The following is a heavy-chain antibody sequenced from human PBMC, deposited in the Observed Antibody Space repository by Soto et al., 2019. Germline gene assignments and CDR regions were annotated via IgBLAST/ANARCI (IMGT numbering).Heavy chain of an antibody. Sequence: ESGGGVVQPGRSLRLSCAASGFTFSSYGMHWVRQAPGKGLEWVAVISYGGSNKYYADSVKGRFTISRDNSKNTLYLQMNSLRAEDTAVYYCAKGPVAGYYYYYGMDVWGQGTTVTVSS. J-gene: IGHJ6*02. CDR3: AKGPVAGYYYYYGMDV. CDR2: ISYGGSNK. D-gene: IGHD6-19*01. V-gene: IGHV3-30*18. CDR1: GFTFSSYG.